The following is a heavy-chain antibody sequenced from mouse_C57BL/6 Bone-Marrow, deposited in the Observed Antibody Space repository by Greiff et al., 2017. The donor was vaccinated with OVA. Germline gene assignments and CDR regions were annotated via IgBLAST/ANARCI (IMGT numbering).Heavy chain of an antibody. Sequence: EVQLQQSGPELVKPGASVKISCKASGYTFTDYYMNWVKQSHGKSLEWIGDINPNNGGTSYNQKFKGKATLTVDKSSSTAYMELRSLTSEDSAVYYCALGRWWYFDVWGTGTTVTVSS. CDR3: ALGRWWYFDV. CDR1: GYTFTDYY. D-gene: IGHD4-1*01. CDR2: INPNNGGT. J-gene: IGHJ1*03. V-gene: IGHV1-26*01.